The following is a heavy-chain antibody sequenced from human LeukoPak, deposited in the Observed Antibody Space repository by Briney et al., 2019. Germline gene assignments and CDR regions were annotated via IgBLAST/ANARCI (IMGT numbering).Heavy chain of an antibody. V-gene: IGHV3-30*02. J-gene: IGHJ4*02. CDR3: ATNYGSGSYYNFDY. CDR2: LRYDGINK. CDR1: GFTFSNYG. Sequence: GGSLRLSCAASGFTFSNYGMHWVRQAPGKGLEWVAFLRYDGINKYYADSVKGRFTISRDTSKNTLYLQMNSLRAEDTAVYYCATNYGSGSYYNFDYWGQGTLVTASS. D-gene: IGHD3-10*01.